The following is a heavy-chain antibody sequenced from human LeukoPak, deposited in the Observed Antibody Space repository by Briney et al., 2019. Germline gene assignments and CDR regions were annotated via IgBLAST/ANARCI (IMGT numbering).Heavy chain of an antibody. D-gene: IGHD1-26*01. CDR1: GGSISSKTYY. CDR3: ARDVGVGAPFDY. Sequence: SETLSLTCTVSGGSISSKTYYWGWIRQPPGKGLEWIGSINYSGSTYYNPSLKSRVTMSVDTSKNQFSLKLSSVTAADTAVYYCARDVGVGAPFDYWGQGTLVTVSS. J-gene: IGHJ4*02. V-gene: IGHV4-39*07. CDR2: INYSGST.